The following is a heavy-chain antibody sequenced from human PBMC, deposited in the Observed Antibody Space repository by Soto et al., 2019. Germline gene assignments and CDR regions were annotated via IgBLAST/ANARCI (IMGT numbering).Heavy chain of an antibody. Sequence: GGSLRLSCAASGFTFSSYGMHWTRQAPGKGLEWVAVISYYGSNKYYADSVKGRFTISRDNSKNTLCLQMNSLRAEDTAVYYCAKVGYYGSGSYTNRDYWGQGTLVTVSS. D-gene: IGHD3-10*01. J-gene: IGHJ4*02. CDR1: GFTFSSYG. V-gene: IGHV3-30*18. CDR2: ISYYGSNK. CDR3: AKVGYYGSGSYTNRDY.